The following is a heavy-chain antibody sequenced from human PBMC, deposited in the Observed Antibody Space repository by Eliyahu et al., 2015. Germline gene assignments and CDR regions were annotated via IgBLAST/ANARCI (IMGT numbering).Heavy chain of an antibody. CDR1: GFTFSSYW. Sequence: EVQLVESGGGLVQPGGSLRLSCAASGFTFSSYWMHWVRQAPGKGLVWVSRINSDGSGSSYADSVKGRFTISRDNAKNTLYVQMNSLRVEDTAMYYCVRVTVGSYYLFDIWGQGTMVTVSS. V-gene: IGHV3-74*01. CDR2: INSDGSGS. CDR3: VRVTVGSYYLFDI. J-gene: IGHJ3*02. D-gene: IGHD1-26*01.